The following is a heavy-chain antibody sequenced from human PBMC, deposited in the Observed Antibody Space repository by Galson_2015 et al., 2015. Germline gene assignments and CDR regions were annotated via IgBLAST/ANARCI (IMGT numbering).Heavy chain of an antibody. CDR1: GFTFSTYA. D-gene: IGHD6-19*01. Sequence: SLRLSCAASGFTFSTYAMSWVRQAPGKGLEWVSSISGSGGTTYYADSVKGRFTISRDNSKNTLSLQMNSLRAEDTALYYCAKDKDISGWYYFDCWGQGTLVTVSS. V-gene: IGHV3-23*01. CDR3: AKDKDISGWYYFDC. J-gene: IGHJ4*02. CDR2: ISGSGGTT.